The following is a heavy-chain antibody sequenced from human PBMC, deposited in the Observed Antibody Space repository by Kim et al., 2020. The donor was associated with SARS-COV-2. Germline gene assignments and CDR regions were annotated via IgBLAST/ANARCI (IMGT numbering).Heavy chain of an antibody. CDR1: GFTFSSYA. J-gene: IGHJ4*02. V-gene: IGHV3-30-3*01. CDR2: ISYDGSNK. D-gene: IGHD6-13*01. CDR3: ASAIGGSSWTYYFDY. Sequence: GGSLRLSCAASGFTFSSYAMHWVRQAPGKGLEWVAVISYDGSNKYYADSVKGRFTISRDNSKNTLYLQMNSLRAEDTAVYYCASAIGGSSWTYYFDYWGQGTLVTVSS.